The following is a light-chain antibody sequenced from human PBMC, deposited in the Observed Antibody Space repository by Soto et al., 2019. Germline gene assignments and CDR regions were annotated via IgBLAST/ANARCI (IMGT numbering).Light chain of an antibody. CDR3: QQYNSYSRT. CDR1: QSISSH. V-gene: IGKV1-5*03. J-gene: IGKJ1*01. Sequence: DIQMTQSAASLSGSVRDRFTITCRASQSISSHLNWYQQKPGKAPKLLIYKASSLESGVPSRFSGSGSGTEFTLTISSLQPDDFATYYCQQYNSYSRTCGKGTTGAIK. CDR2: KAS.